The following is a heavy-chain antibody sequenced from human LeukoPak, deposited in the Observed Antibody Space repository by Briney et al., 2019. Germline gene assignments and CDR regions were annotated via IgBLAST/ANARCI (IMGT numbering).Heavy chain of an antibody. CDR2: IYYSGST. Sequence: PSETLSLTCTVSGGSISSYYWSWIRQPPGKGLEWIGYIYYSGSTNYNPSLKSRVTISVDTSKNQFSLKLSSVTAAGTAVYYCARYDGDYFDYWGQGTLVTVSS. D-gene: IGHD3-10*01. V-gene: IGHV4-59*01. J-gene: IGHJ4*02. CDR1: GGSISSYY. CDR3: ARYDGDYFDY.